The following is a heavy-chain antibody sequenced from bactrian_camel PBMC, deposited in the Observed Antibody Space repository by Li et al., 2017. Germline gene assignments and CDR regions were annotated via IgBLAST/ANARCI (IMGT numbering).Heavy chain of an antibody. CDR1: TSTSSYS. D-gene: IGHD1*01. CDR2: INRFGTIT. Sequence: VQLVESGGGSVQAGGSLTLSCAASTSTSSYSMSWVRQPPGKGPGWVSGINRFGTITYYSESVKGRFTISRDNVQKTLYLQLSSLKTEETAVYYCAATGQMLSFTGCRYLWTQVTVS. J-gene: IGHJ4*01. V-gene: IGHV3S31*01.